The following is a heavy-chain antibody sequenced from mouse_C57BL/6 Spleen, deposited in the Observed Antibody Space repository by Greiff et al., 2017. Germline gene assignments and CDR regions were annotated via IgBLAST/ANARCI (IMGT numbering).Heavy chain of an antibody. CDR2: ISDGGSYT. D-gene: IGHD1-1*01. V-gene: IGHV5-4*01. CDR3: ARDPYYYGSSHWDFDV. CDR1: GFTFSSYA. Sequence: EVKLVESGGGLVKPGGSLKLSCAASGFTFSSYAMSWVRQTPEKRLEWVATISDGGSYTYYPDNVKGRFTISRENAKNNLYLQMSALKSEDTAMYYCARDPYYYGSSHWDFDVWGTGTTVTGSS. J-gene: IGHJ1*03.